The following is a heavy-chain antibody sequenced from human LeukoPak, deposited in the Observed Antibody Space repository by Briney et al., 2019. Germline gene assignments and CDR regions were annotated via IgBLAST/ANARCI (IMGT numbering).Heavy chain of an antibody. V-gene: IGHV3-23*01. J-gene: IGHJ4*02. Sequence: GGSLRLSCAASGFTFSSYAMRWVRQAPGKGLEWVSAISGSGGSTYYADSVKGRFTISRDNSKNTLYLQMNSLRAEDTAVYYCAKDLESSSSWYFGNYWGQGTLVTVSS. D-gene: IGHD6-13*01. CDR2: ISGSGGST. CDR1: GFTFSSYA. CDR3: AKDLESSSSWYFGNY.